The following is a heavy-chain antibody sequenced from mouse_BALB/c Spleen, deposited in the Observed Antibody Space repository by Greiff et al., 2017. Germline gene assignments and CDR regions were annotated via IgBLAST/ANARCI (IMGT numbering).Heavy chain of an antibody. D-gene: IGHD3-2*01. Sequence: EVQLQQSGPELVKPGASVKMSCKASGYTFTSYVMHWVKQKPGQGLEWIGYINPYNDGTKYNEKFKGKATLTSDKSSSTAYMELSSLTSEDSAVYYCARVVQDLRQLGLRGYAMDYWGQGTSVTVSS. J-gene: IGHJ4*01. CDR1: GYTFTSYV. CDR2: INPYNDGT. V-gene: IGHV1-14*01. CDR3: ARVVQDLRQLGLRGYAMDY.